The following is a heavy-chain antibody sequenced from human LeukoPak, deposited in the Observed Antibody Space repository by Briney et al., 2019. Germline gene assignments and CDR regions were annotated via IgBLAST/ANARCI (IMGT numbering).Heavy chain of an antibody. CDR3: ARASGSYPGFDY. CDR2: INPNSGGT. J-gene: IGHJ4*02. V-gene: IGHV1-2*02. D-gene: IGHD1-26*01. Sequence: ASVKVSCKASGYTFTGYYMHWVRQAPGQGLEWMGWINPNSGGTNYAQKFQGRVTMTRDTSISTAYMELSRLRSDDTAVYYCARASGSYPGFDYWGQGTLVTVSS. CDR1: GYTFTGYY.